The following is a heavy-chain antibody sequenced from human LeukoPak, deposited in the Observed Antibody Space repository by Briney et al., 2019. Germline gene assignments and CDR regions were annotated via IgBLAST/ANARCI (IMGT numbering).Heavy chain of an antibody. CDR2: INHSGST. V-gene: IGHV4-34*01. Sequence: SGTLSLTCAVYGGSFSGYYWSWIRQPPGKGLEWIGEINHSGSTNYNPSLKSRVTISVDTSKNQFSLKLSSVTAADTAVYYCARGKLTEFDYWGQGTLVTVSS. J-gene: IGHJ4*02. CDR3: ARGKLTEFDY. D-gene: IGHD1-14*01. CDR1: GGSFSGYY.